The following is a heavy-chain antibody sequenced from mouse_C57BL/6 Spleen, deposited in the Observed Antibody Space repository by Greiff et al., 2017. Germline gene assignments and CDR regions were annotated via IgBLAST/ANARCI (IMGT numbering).Heavy chain of an antibody. CDR1: GYTFTSYW. D-gene: IGHD1-1*01. CDR3: AREYYGSSRLFAY. V-gene: IGHV1-53*01. CDR2: INPSNGGT. J-gene: IGHJ3*01. Sequence: QVQLKQPGTELVKPGASVKLSCKASGYTFTSYWMHWVKQRPGQGLEWIGNINPSNGGTNYNEKFKSKATLTVDKSSSTAYMQLSSLTSEDSAVYYFAREYYGSSRLFAYWGQGTLVTVSA.